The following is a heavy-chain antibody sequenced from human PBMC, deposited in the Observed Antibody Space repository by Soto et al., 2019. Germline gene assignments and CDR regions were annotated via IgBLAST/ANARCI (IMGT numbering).Heavy chain of an antibody. CDR1: GYGFSNYV. V-gene: IGHV1-18*01. Sequence: QVQLVQSGPEVKKPGTSVKVSCKTSGYGFSNYVVSWVRRAPGQGLEWVGRVDPDNVHTKYAQKLQGRVTMATDTATNTAYMELRSLTFDDTAVYYCARGAASGYSYFYYMDVWGKGTTVTVSS. CDR3: ARGAASGYSYFYYMDV. D-gene: IGHD6-13*01. J-gene: IGHJ6*03. CDR2: VDPDNVHT.